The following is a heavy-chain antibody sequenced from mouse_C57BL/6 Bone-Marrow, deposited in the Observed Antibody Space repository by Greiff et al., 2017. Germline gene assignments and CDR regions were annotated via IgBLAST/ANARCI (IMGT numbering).Heavy chain of an antibody. J-gene: IGHJ4*01. V-gene: IGHV1-64*01. CDR3: LYYDYGGGVYYAMDY. CDR1: GYTFTSYW. CDR2: IHPNSGST. D-gene: IGHD2-4*01. Sequence: QVQLQQPGAELVKPGASVKLSCKASGYTFTSYWMHWVKQRPGQGLEWIGMIHPNSGSTNYNEKFKSKATLTVDKSSSTAYMQLSSLTSEDSAVYYCLYYDYGGGVYYAMDYWGQGTSVTVSS.